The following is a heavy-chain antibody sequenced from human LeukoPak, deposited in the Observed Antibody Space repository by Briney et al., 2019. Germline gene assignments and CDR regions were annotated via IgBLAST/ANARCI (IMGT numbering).Heavy chain of an antibody. Sequence: PGGSLRLSCAASGFTFSSYSMNWVRQAPGKGLEWVSSISSSSSYIYYADSVKGRFTISRDNAKNSLYLQMNSLRAEDTAVYYCARVNDYGSGSFGYGMDVWGQGTTVTVSS. V-gene: IGHV3-21*01. CDR3: ARVNDYGSGSFGYGMDV. CDR1: GFTFSSYS. CDR2: ISSSSSYI. D-gene: IGHD3-10*01. J-gene: IGHJ6*02.